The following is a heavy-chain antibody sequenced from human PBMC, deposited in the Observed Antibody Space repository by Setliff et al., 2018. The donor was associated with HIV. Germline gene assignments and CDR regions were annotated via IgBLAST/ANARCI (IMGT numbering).Heavy chain of an antibody. CDR2: INPNSGGT. D-gene: IGHD3-22*01. CDR3: VRDSYYDSSGYRGGGPGGYYYYGVDV. CDR1: GYTFTGYY. Sequence: ASVKVSCKASGYTFTGYYMHWVRQAPGQGLEWMGWINPNSGGTNYAQKFQGRVTMTRDTSISTAYMELSRLRSDDTAVYYCVRDSYYDSSGYRGGGPGGYYYYGVDVWGQGTTVTVSS. J-gene: IGHJ6*02. V-gene: IGHV1-2*02.